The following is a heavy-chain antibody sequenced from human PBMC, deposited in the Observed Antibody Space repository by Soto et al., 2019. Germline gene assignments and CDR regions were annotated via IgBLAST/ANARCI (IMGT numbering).Heavy chain of an antibody. CDR3: TTDSRTTLPEIRFDY. CDR1: GFPFNNAW. J-gene: IGHJ4*01. D-gene: IGHD1-26*01. V-gene: IGHV3-15*07. Sequence: GGSLRLSCAAAGFPFNNAWINWVREVPGKGLEWVGRVKSKADGGSGDYAAPVKGRFVVSRDDSKDIVYLQMNSLKIEDTGVYYCTTDSRTTLPEIRFDYWGHGTQVTVSS. CDR2: VKSKADGGSG.